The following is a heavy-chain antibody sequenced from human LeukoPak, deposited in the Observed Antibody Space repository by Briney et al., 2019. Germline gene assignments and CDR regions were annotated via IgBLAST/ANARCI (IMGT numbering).Heavy chain of an antibody. Sequence: GRSLRLSCAASGFTLSSYGMHWVRQAPGKGLEWVAVIWYDGSNKYYADSVKGRFTISRDNSKNTLYLQMNSLRAEDTAVYYCATAYCGGDCYSPFDYWGQGTLVTVSS. CDR3: ATAYCGGDCYSPFDY. V-gene: IGHV3-33*01. J-gene: IGHJ4*02. CDR1: GFTLSSYG. CDR2: IWYDGSNK. D-gene: IGHD2-21*02.